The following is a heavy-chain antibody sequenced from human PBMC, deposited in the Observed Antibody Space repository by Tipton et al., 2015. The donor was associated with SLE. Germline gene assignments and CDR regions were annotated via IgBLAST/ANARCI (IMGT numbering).Heavy chain of an antibody. CDR1: GESLSGHY. V-gene: IGHV4-34*01. D-gene: IGHD2-2*03. Sequence: TLSLTCTVYGESLSGHYWVWIRQPPWKGLEWIGDINHSGRIDYNPSLMSRVTISEATSKNQFSLTLTSVTAADTGVYYCARGVAIYWITYYDYYMDVWGKGTTVTVSS. CDR3: ARGVAIYWITYYDYYMDV. J-gene: IGHJ6*03. CDR2: INHSGRI.